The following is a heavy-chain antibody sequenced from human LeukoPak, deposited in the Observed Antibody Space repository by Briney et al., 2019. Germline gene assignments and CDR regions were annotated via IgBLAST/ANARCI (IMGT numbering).Heavy chain of an antibody. D-gene: IGHD6-13*01. CDR3: ARDSGWFRFDY. Sequence: PGGSLRLSCAASEFNFSFYWMTWVRQAPGKGLEWVANILPDGSKKYYLDSVKGRFTISRDNAKSSLFLQVNSLRAEDTAVYYCARDSGWFRFDYWGQGTLVTVSS. V-gene: IGHV3-7*03. J-gene: IGHJ4*02. CDR1: EFNFSFYW. CDR2: ILPDGSKK.